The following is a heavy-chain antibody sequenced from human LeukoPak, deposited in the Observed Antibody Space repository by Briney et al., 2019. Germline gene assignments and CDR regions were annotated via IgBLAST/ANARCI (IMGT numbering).Heavy chain of an antibody. D-gene: IGHD7-27*01. Sequence: GGSLRLSCAASGFTFSIYSMSWVRQAPGKGLEWVSFISSSRNTIYYADSVKGRFTISRDTAKSSLYLQIKSLRAEDTAVYYCARDSFQGDWGLDAFGIWGQGTMVTVSS. V-gene: IGHV3-48*01. J-gene: IGHJ3*02. CDR1: GFTFSIYS. CDR2: ISSSRNTI. CDR3: ARDSFQGDWGLDAFGI.